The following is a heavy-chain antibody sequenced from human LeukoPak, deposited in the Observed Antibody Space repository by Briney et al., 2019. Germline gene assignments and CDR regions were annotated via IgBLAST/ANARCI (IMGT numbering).Heavy chain of an antibody. CDR3: AGATISHYMDV. J-gene: IGHJ6*03. Sequence: SETLSLTCTVSGGSISSGDYYWSWIRQPPGKGLEWIGYIYYSGSTYYNPSLKSRVTISVDTSKNQFSLKLSSVTAADTAVYYCAGATISHYMDVWGKGTTVTVSS. D-gene: IGHD3-3*01. V-gene: IGHV4-30-4*08. CDR1: GGSISSGDYY. CDR2: IYYSGST.